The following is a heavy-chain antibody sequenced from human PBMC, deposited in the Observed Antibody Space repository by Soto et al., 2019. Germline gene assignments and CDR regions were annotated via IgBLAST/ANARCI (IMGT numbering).Heavy chain of an antibody. CDR3: AREAGYTYGYVFDY. J-gene: IGHJ4*02. D-gene: IGHD5-18*01. V-gene: IGHV1-69*01. CDR2: IIPVLGVG. CDR1: GGTFGNHA. Sequence: QVQLVQSGAGVKKPGSSVKVSCKASGGTFGNHAISWVRQAPGQGLEWLGGIIPVLGVGDNAQNFQGRVTITADASTSTAYLELSSLRSEDTALYYCAREAGYTYGYVFDYWGQGTLVTVSS.